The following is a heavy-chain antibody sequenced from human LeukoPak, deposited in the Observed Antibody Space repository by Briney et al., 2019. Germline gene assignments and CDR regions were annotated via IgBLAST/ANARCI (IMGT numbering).Heavy chain of an antibody. D-gene: IGHD3-10*01. Sequence: ASETLSLTCTVSGGSISSSSYYWGWIRQPPGKGLEWIGSIYYSGSTYYNPSLKSRVTISVDTPKNQFSLKLSSVTAADTAVYYCARHSPYYYGSGSTNWFDPWGQGTLVTVSS. J-gene: IGHJ5*02. CDR3: ARHSPYYYGSGSTNWFDP. CDR1: GGSISSSSYY. V-gene: IGHV4-39*01. CDR2: IYYSGST.